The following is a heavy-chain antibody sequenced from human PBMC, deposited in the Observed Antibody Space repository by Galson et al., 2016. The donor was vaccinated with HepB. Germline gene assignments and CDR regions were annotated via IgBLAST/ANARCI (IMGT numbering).Heavy chain of an antibody. V-gene: IGHV3-48*02. D-gene: IGHD3-22*01. Sequence: LRLSCAGSGFTLSRHSMNWVRQAPGKGLEWISYISITSTTKYYADSVKGRFTISRDNAKNSLYPQMNSPRDEDTAVYYCARDDRWYYYDSSGYYYGAFDMWGQGTMVAVSS. CDR2: ISITSTTK. J-gene: IGHJ3*02. CDR1: GFTLSRHS. CDR3: ARDDRWYYYDSSGYYYGAFDM.